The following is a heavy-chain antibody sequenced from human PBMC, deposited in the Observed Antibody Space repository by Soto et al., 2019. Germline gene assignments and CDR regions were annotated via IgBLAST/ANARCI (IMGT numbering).Heavy chain of an antibody. CDR1: GYKFIDYW. V-gene: IGHV5-51*01. D-gene: IGHD3-16*01. CDR2: IYPGDFDI. Sequence: GESLKISCKGSGYKFIDYWIGWVRQVPGKGLEWMGSIYPGDFDIKYGPLFHGQVTISADKSITTVYLHCSGLKGPGTGIYYCASAFGGEYYDRPSWYSAYWGQGTQVTVSS. J-gene: IGHJ4*02. CDR3: ASAFGGEYYDRPSWYSAY.